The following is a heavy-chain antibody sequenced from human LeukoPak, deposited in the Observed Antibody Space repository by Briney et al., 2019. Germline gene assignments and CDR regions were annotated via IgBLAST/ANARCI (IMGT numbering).Heavy chain of an antibody. CDR1: GFTFSSYS. J-gene: IGHJ5*02. Sequence: GGSLRLSCAASGFTFSSYSMNWVRQAPGKGLEWVSYISSSGSTIYYADSVKGRFTISRDNAKNSLYLQMNSLRAEDTAVYYCARDRENRMSSPNWFDPWGQGTLVTVSS. CDR3: ARDRENRMSSPNWFDP. CDR2: ISSSGSTI. D-gene: IGHD1-14*01. V-gene: IGHV3-48*04.